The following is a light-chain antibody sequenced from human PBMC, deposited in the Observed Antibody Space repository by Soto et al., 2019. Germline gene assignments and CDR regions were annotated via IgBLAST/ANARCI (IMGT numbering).Light chain of an antibody. J-gene: IGLJ1*01. CDR3: QVWDSSSDLGV. CDR1: NIGSKS. V-gene: IGLV3-21*02. CDR2: DDS. Sequence: SYELTQPPSVSVAPGQTARITCGGKNIGSKSVHWYQQKPGQAPVLVVYDDSDRPSGIPERFSGSNSGNTATLTISRVEAGDEADYYCQVWDSSSDLGVFGTGTKVTVL.